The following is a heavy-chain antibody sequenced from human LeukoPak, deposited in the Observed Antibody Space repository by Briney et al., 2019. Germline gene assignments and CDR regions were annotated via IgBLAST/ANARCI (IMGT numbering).Heavy chain of an antibody. CDR1: GFTFSSYG. CDR2: ISYDGSNK. V-gene: IGHV3-30*18. CDR3: AKDKTKSYYYMDV. D-gene: IGHD2-8*01. J-gene: IGHJ6*03. Sequence: PGRSLRLSCAASGFTFSSYGMHWVRQAPGKGLEWVAVISYDGSNKYYADSVKGRFTISRDNSKNTLYLQMNSLRAEDTAVYYCAKDKTKSYYYMDVWGKGTTVTVSS.